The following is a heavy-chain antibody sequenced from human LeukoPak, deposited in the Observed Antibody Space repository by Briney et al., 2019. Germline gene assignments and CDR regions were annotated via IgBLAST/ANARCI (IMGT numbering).Heavy chain of an antibody. D-gene: IGHD6-6*01. CDR1: GGSISSYY. J-gene: IGHJ6*03. V-gene: IGHV4-4*07. Sequence: ASETLSLTCTVSGGSISSYYWSWIRQPAGKGLEWIGRIYTSGSTNYNPSLKSRVTMSVDTSKNQFSLKLSSVTAADTAVYYCARGEAARPRPYCYYMDVWGKGTTVTVSS. CDR3: ARGEAARPRPYCYYMDV. CDR2: IYTSGST.